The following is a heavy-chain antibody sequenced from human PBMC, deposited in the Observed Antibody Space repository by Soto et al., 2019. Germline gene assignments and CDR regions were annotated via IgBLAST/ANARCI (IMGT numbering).Heavy chain of an antibody. V-gene: IGHV4-4*07. CDR3: ARVHRSYDFWSGYYLGDWFDP. D-gene: IGHD3-3*01. J-gene: IGHJ5*02. CDR2: IYTRGST. Sequence: SDTLSLTCTVSGGSISSYYWSWIRQPAGKGLEWIGRIYTRGSTNYNPSLKSRVTMSVDTSKNQFSLKLSSVTAADTAVYYCARVHRSYDFWSGYYLGDWFDPWGQGTLVTVSS. CDR1: GGSISSYY.